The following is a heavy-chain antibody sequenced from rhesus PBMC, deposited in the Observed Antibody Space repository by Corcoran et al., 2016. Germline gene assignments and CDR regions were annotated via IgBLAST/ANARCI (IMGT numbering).Heavy chain of an antibody. CDR1: GGSISSNS. CDR2: IYGSSGST. CDR3: ARDVAGGYCSSTHCSSWDY. Sequence: QVQLQESGPGLVKPSETLSLTCAVSGGSISSNSWSWIRQPPGRGLQWIGRIYGSSGSTSYNPSLASRVTISTDTSKNQFSLKLSSVTAADTAVYYCARDVAGGYCSSTHCSSWDYWGQGVLVTVSS. D-gene: IGHD2-15*01. V-gene: IGHV4-147*01. J-gene: IGHJ4*01.